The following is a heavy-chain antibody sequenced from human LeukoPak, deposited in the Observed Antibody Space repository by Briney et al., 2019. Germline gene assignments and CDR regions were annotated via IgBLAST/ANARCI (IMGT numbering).Heavy chain of an antibody. CDR2: ISSGSTTL. J-gene: IGHJ4*02. D-gene: IGHD6-13*01. CDR3: ARVWSGQQLVLGDY. V-gene: IGHV3-48*02. CDR1: GLTFSTYN. Sequence: QPGASLILSCAASGLTFSTYNMNWVRQAPGKGLEWVSYISSGSTTLYNADSVKGRFTISRDNAKNSLCLQMDSLRDEDTAVYYCARVWSGQQLVLGDYWGQGTLVTVSS.